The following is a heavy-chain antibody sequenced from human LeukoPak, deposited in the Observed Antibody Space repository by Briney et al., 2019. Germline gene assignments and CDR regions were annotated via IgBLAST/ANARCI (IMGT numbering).Heavy chain of an antibody. Sequence: SETLSLTCAVYGGSFSGYYWSWIRQPPGKGLEWIGEINHSGSTNYNPSLKSRVTISVDTSKNQFSLKLSSVTAADTAVHYCARGLGIAAAGKSNWFDLGGQATLVTVSS. CDR2: INHSGST. CDR3: ARGLGIAAAGKSNWFDL. V-gene: IGHV4-34*01. J-gene: IGHJ5*02. CDR1: GGSFSGYY. D-gene: IGHD6-13*01.